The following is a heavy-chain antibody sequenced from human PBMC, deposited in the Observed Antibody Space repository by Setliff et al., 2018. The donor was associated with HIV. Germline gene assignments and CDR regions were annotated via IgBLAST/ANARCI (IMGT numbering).Heavy chain of an antibody. D-gene: IGHD2-21*01. CDR3: ARVRYCGSPSCRKEFDF. CDR2: IYRDGAT. Sequence: PGGSLRLSCAASGFTVSDNYMSWVRQAPGKGLEWVSVIYRDGATYYADSVKGRFIISRDDSESTLFLQMNSLRVDDTAVYYCARVRYCGSPSCRKEFDFWGQGTLVTVSS. J-gene: IGHJ4*02. CDR1: GFTVSDNY. V-gene: IGHV3-53*05.